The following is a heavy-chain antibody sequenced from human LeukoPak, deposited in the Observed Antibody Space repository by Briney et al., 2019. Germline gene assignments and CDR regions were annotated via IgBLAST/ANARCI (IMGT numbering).Heavy chain of an antibody. V-gene: IGHV3-53*01. CDR2: IYSDNT. Sequence: GGSLRLSCTVSGFTVSSNSMSWVRQAPGKGLEWVSFIYSDNTHYSDSVKGRFTISRDNSKNTLYLQMNSLRAEDTAVYYCAREGTAMGYMDVWGKGTTVTVSS. CDR3: AREGTAMGYMDV. CDR1: GFTVSSNS. D-gene: IGHD5-18*01. J-gene: IGHJ6*03.